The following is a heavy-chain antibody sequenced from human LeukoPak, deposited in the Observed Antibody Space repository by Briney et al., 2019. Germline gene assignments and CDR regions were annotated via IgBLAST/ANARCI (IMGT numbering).Heavy chain of an antibody. D-gene: IGHD4-17*01. CDR1: GGSISSGGYS. CDR3: ARAYAGTTVTSLVWFDT. Sequence: PSETLSLTCAVSGGSISSGGYSWSWIRQPPGKGLEWIGYIYHSGSTYYNPSLRSRVTISVDRSKNQFSLKLSSVTAADTAVYYCARAYAGTTVTSLVWFDTWGQGTLVTVSS. CDR2: IYHSGST. V-gene: IGHV4-30-2*01. J-gene: IGHJ5*02.